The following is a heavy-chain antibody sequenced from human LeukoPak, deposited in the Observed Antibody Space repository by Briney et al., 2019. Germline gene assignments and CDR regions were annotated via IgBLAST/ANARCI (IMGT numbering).Heavy chain of an antibody. CDR3: VRGAHDFDH. CDR1: GFSFSSYE. Sequence: GGSLRLSCAASGFSFSSYEMNWVRQAPGNGLEWVSYISTGSTIHYADSVKGRFTISRDNAKKSLYLQMNSLRAEDTAVYYCVRGAHDFDHWGQGILVTVSS. J-gene: IGHJ4*02. V-gene: IGHV3-48*03. CDR2: ISTGSTI.